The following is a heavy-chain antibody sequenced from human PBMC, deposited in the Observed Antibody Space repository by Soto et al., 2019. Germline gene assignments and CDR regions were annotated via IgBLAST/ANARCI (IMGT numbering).Heavy chain of an antibody. Sequence: PSETLSLTCTVSGGSISSYYLSWIRQPPGKGLEWIGYIYYSGSTNYNPSLKSRVTISVDTSKNQFSLKLSSVTAADTAVYYCARYPNTAGPFDYWGQGTLVTVSS. CDR2: IYYSGST. CDR1: GGSISSYY. V-gene: IGHV4-59*01. CDR3: ARYPNTAGPFDY. D-gene: IGHD5-18*01. J-gene: IGHJ4*02.